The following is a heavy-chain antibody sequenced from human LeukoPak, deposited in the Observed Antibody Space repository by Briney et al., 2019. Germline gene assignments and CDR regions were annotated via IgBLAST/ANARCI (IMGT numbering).Heavy chain of an antibody. Sequence: ASVKVSCKVSGHTLSDLTMHWVRQAPGKGLEWMGGFDPGNGEIIYAQKFQGRVTMTEDASTDTAYMELSSLKSEDTAVYYCAAGGLYDLLPYWGHGTQVTVSS. CDR1: GHTLSDLT. CDR2: FDPGNGEI. J-gene: IGHJ4*03. CDR3: AAGGLYDLLPY. V-gene: IGHV1-24*01. D-gene: IGHD3-3*01.